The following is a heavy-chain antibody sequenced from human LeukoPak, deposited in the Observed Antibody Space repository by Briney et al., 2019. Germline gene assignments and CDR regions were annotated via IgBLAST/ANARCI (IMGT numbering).Heavy chain of an antibody. CDR2: IIPILGIA. Sequence: SVKVSCKASGGTFSSYAISWVRQAPGQGLEWMGRIIPILGIANYAQKFQGRVTITADKSTSTAYMELSSLRSEDTAVYYCARTEAVRSSVFDYWGQGTLVTVSS. D-gene: IGHD6-6*01. V-gene: IGHV1-69*04. J-gene: IGHJ4*02. CDR3: ARTEAVRSSVFDY. CDR1: GGTFSSYA.